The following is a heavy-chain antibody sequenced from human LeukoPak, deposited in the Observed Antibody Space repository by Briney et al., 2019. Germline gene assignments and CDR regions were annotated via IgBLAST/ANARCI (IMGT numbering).Heavy chain of an antibody. CDR3: ARQESRGYLYEGLDY. V-gene: IGHV3-30*04. J-gene: IGHJ4*02. Sequence: GGSLRFSCAASGFTFSHYAIHWVRQAPGKGLEWVSLISSNAANKYYAESVKGRFTIDRDNSKNTVYLQMNSLRPDDTALYSCARQESRGYLYEGLDYWGQGTLVTVSS. CDR1: GFTFSHYA. CDR2: ISSNAANK. D-gene: IGHD3-22*01.